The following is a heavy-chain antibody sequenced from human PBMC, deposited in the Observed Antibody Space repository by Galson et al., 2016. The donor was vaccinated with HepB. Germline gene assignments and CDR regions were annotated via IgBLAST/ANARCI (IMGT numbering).Heavy chain of an antibody. CDR3: ASSKQIPDFWSGYYPDGMDV. Sequence: SLRLSCAASGFTFSIYSMNWVRQAPGKGLEWVSYISSSSNMYYADSVKGRFTTSRGNAKNSLYLHSNSLRAEDTAVDYCASSKQIPDFWSGYYPDGMDVWGQGTTVTVSS. CDR1: GFTFSIYS. J-gene: IGHJ6*02. D-gene: IGHD3-3*01. V-gene: IGHV3-48*04. CDR2: ISSSSNM.